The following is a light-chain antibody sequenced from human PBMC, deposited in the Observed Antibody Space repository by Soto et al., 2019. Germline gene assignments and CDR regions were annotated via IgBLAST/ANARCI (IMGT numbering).Light chain of an antibody. J-gene: IGKJ3*01. CDR2: AAS. V-gene: IGKV1-9*01. Sequence: IQLTQSPSSLSASVGDRVTITCRASQGISSYLAWYQQKPGQAPKLLIYAASTLQSGVPSRFSGSGSGTDFTLTISSLQPEDFAIYYCQQLNSYPLFGPGTKVDIK. CDR3: QQLNSYPL. CDR1: QGISSY.